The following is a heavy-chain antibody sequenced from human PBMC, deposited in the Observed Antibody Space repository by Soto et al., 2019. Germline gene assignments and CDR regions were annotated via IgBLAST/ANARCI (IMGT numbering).Heavy chain of an antibody. CDR3: AREGIAAAGRRYFQH. J-gene: IGHJ1*01. CDR2: IYYSGST. Sequence: TSETLSLTCTVSGGSISSGGYYWSWIRQHPGKGLEWIGYIYYSGSTYYNPSLKSRVTISVDTPKNQFSLKLSSVTAADTAVYYCAREGIAAAGRRYFQHWGQGTLVTVSS. D-gene: IGHD6-13*01. CDR1: GGSISSGGYY. V-gene: IGHV4-31*03.